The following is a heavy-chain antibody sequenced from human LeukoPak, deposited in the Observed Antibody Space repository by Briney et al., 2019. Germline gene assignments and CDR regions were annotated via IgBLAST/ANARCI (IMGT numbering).Heavy chain of an antibody. D-gene: IGHD3-9*01. CDR2: IKQDGSEK. CDR1: GLTFSSYW. V-gene: IGHV3-7*01. Sequence: GGSLRLSCAASGLTFSSYWMSWVRQAPGKGLEWVANIKQDGSEKYYVDSVKGRFTISRDNAKNSLYLQMNSLRAEDTAVYYCARDGTAPYYDILTGDNWGQGTLVTVSS. J-gene: IGHJ4*02. CDR3: ARDGTAPYYDILTGDN.